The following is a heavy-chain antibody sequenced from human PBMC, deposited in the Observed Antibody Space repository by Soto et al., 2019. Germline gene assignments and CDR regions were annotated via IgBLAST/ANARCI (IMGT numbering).Heavy chain of an antibody. Sequence: QVQLQQWGAGPLRPLETLSLTFGVSGGFFSGYYWAWIRQSPGKGLEWIGEINDRGSINYNPSLKSRVSISVDTSKNHYSLNLRSVTAADTAVYYCARESHDILTGPPWVWYFDLWGRGTLVTVSS. CDR1: GGFFSGYY. CDR2: INDRGSI. V-gene: IGHV4-34*01. J-gene: IGHJ2*01. CDR3: ARESHDILTGPPWVWYFDL. D-gene: IGHD3-9*01.